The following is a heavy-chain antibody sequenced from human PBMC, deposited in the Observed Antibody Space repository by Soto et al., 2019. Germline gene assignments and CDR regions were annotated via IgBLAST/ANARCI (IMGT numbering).Heavy chain of an antibody. CDR3: ARDRIYSSRPWFDP. D-gene: IGHD6-13*01. CDR1: GFTFSDYY. CDR2: ISSSGSTI. V-gene: IGHV3-11*01. J-gene: IGHJ5*02. Sequence: QVQLVESGGGLVKPGGSLRLSCAASGFTFSDYYMSWIRQAPGKGLEWVSYISSSGSTIYYADSVKGRFTIYRDNAKNSLYLKMNSLRAEDTAVYYCARDRIYSSRPWFDPWGQGTLVTVSS.